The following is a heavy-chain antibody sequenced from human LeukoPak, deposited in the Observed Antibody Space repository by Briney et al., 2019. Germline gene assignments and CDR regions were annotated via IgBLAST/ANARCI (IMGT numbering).Heavy chain of an antibody. CDR2: ISASSTIL. J-gene: IGHJ4*02. D-gene: IGHD6-13*01. V-gene: IGHV3-48*01. CDR1: GFTFSGNS. CDR3: TTSRHSSSWYYNDY. Sequence: GGSLSLSCVGSGFTFSGNSMDWVRQAPGGGLGWVSHISASSTILHYADSVKSRVTISSDNAKNSVFLQMNRLRVEDTAVYYCTTSRHSSSWYYNDYWGQGILVTVS.